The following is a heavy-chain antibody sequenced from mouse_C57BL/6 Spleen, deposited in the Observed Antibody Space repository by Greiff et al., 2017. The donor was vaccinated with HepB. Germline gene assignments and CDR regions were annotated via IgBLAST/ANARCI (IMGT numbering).Heavy chain of an antibody. D-gene: IGHD2-4*01. Sequence: VQLKESGPGLVKPSQSLSLTCSVTGYSITSGYYWNWIRQFPGNKLEWMGYISYDGSNNYNPSLKNRITITRYTSKNQFFLKLNSVTTEDTATYYCAREIYYDYPYYFDYWGQGTTLTVSS. J-gene: IGHJ2*01. CDR2: ISYDGSN. CDR1: GYSITSGYY. CDR3: AREIYYDYPYYFDY. V-gene: IGHV3-6*01.